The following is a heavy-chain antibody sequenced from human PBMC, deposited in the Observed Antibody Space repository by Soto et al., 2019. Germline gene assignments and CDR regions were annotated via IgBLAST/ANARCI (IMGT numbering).Heavy chain of an antibody. CDR2: MNQDGSES. CDR1: GFSLSSYW. J-gene: IGHJ4*02. CDR3: ARLSTSAGRRDLAC. V-gene: IGHV3-7*01. Sequence: EVQLVESGGGLVQPGGSLRLSCAASGFSLSSYWMSWVRQAPGKGLGWVANMNQDGSESDYVGSVKGRFTFTRDNAKNSLYLQMNSRRAEDTAVYYCARLSTSAGRRDLACWGQGTLVTVSS.